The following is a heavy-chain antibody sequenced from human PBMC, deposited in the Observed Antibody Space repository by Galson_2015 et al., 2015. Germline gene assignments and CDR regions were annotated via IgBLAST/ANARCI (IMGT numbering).Heavy chain of an antibody. CDR3: ARDHGSGSYSYYYYGMDV. D-gene: IGHD3-10*01. CDR2: ISSSSSYI. CDR1: GFTFSSYS. V-gene: IGHV3-21*01. J-gene: IGHJ6*02. Sequence: SLRLSCAASGFTFSSYSMNWVRQAPANGLEWVSSISSSSSYIYYADSVKGRFTISRDNAKNSLYLQMNSLRAEDTAVYYCARDHGSGSYSYYYYGMDVWGQGTTVTVSS.